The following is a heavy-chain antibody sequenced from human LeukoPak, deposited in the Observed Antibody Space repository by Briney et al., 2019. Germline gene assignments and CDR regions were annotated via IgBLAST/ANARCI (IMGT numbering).Heavy chain of an antibody. Sequence: PSETLSLACAVYGGSFSGYYWNWIRQPPGKGREWSGEIDHSESTNYNPSLTSRVTISVDTSKNHLSLKLSSVTAADTAAYYCARGPYCSTTSCYEGYYYYYYMDVWGKGTTVTVSS. CDR1: GGSFSGYY. J-gene: IGHJ6*03. CDR2: IDHSEST. V-gene: IGHV4-34*01. CDR3: ARGPYCSTTSCYEGYYYYYYMDV. D-gene: IGHD2-2*01.